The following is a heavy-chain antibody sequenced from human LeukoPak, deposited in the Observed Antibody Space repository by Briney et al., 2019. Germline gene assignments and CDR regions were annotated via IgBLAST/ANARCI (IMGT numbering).Heavy chain of an antibody. CDR1: GYTFTSYY. D-gene: IGHD6-19*01. V-gene: IGHV1-46*01. J-gene: IGHJ4*02. Sequence: GASVKVSCKASGYTFTSYYMHWVRQAPGQGLEWMGIINPSGGSTSYAQKCQGRVTMTRDTPTSTLYVELSSLRSEDTAVYYCARGRSGWYYFDYWGQGTLVTVSS. CDR3: ARGRSGWYYFDY. CDR2: INPSGGST.